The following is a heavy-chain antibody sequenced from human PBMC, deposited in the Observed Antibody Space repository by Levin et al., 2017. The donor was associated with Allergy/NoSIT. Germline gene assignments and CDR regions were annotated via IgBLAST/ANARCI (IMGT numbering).Heavy chain of an antibody. CDR3: ARAEVGSEH. D-gene: IGHD3-10*01. CDR2: IYSSGSA. V-gene: IGHV4-61*02. J-gene: IGHJ4*02. Sequence: SETLSLTCKVSGGSISSGSYYWSWIRQPAAKGLEWIGRIYSSGSANYNPSLKSRVTISVYTSKNQFSLKLSSVTAADTAVYYCARAEVGSEHWGQGTLVTVSS. CDR1: GGSISSGSYY.